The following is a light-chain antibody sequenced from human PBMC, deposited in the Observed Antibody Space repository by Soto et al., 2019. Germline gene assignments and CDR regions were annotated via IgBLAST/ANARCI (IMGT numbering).Light chain of an antibody. J-gene: IGKJ1*01. CDR3: QQYNSWT. CDR2: TAS. V-gene: IGKV1-5*03. CDR1: QSISSW. Sequence: DIQMTQSPSTLAASVGDRVTITCRASQSISSWMAWYQQKPGKAPKLLIYTASRLESGVPSRFSCSGSGTEFTLTISSLQTDDFATYYCQQYNSWTFGQGTKVEIK.